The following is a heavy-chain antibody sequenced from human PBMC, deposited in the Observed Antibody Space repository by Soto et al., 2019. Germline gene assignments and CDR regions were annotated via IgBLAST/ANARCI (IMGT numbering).Heavy chain of an antibody. CDR1: GGSISSGGYY. Sequence: PSETLSLTCTVSGGSISSGGYYWSWIRQHPGKGLEWIGYIYYSGSTYYNPSLKSRVTISVDTSKNQFSLKLSSVTAADTAVYYCARGSGLLVPAAKYNWFDPWGQGTLVTVSS. J-gene: IGHJ5*02. CDR3: ARGSGLLVPAAKYNWFDP. V-gene: IGHV4-31*03. CDR2: IYYSGST. D-gene: IGHD2-2*01.